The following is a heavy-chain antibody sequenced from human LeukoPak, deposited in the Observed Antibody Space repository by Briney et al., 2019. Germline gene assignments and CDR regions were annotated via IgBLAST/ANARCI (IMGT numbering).Heavy chain of an antibody. V-gene: IGHV3-23*01. D-gene: IGHD3-22*01. CDR3: AGTYYFDSNDYYPVY. CDR1: GVTLSNYA. J-gene: IGHJ4*02. Sequence: GGSLRLSCVASGVTLSNYAMSWARQAPGKGLEWVSGISSSGSGGNTYYADSVKGRFTISRDNSKNTLYLQMNSLRAEDTAVYYCAGTYYFDSNDYYPVYWGQGTLVTVSS. CDR2: ISSSGSGGNT.